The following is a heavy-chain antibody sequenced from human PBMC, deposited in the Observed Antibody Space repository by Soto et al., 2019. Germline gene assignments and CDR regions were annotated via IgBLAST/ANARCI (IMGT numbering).Heavy chain of an antibody. CDR1: GFTLGSNW. J-gene: IGHJ6*03. Sequence: EVQLVESGGGLVQPGGSLRLSCAASGFTLGSNWMSWVRQAPGKGLEWVANIKQDGSEKYYVDSVRGRFTISRDNAKNSLYLQMNSLGAEDTAVYYCAIDPARGTMDVWGKGTTVTVSS. CDR3: AIDPARGTMDV. CDR2: IKQDGSEK. D-gene: IGHD3-10*01. V-gene: IGHV3-7*01.